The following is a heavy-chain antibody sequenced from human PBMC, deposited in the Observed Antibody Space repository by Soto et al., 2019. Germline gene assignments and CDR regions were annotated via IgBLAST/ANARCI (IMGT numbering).Heavy chain of an antibody. CDR3: AKVASIGVVGPVNAPASNNWFDR. J-gene: IGHJ5*02. D-gene: IGHD6-13*01. Sequence: GESLKISCQHSGNSFTTHWIGWVRQMPGKGLEWMGLIYPGDSHVRYGPSFQGQVTISIDRSTTTAYLQWSSLRAGDTAIFYCAKVASIGVVGPVNAPASNNWFDRWGQGTLVTVSS. V-gene: IGHV5-51*01. CDR1: GNSFTTHW. CDR2: IYPGDSHV.